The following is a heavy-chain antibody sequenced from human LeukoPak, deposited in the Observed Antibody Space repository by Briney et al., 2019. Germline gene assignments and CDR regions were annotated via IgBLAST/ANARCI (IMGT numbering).Heavy chain of an antibody. D-gene: IGHD3-22*01. CDR2: IYSGGST. CDR1: GFTVSSNY. CDR3: AKGIHYYDSSGYYY. J-gene: IGHJ4*02. V-gene: IGHV3-66*01. Sequence: GGSLRLSCAASGFTVSSNYMSWVRQAPGKRLEWVSVIYSGGSTYYADSVKGRFTISRDNSKNTLYLQMNSLRAEDTAVYYCAKGIHYYDSSGYYYWGQGTLVTVSS.